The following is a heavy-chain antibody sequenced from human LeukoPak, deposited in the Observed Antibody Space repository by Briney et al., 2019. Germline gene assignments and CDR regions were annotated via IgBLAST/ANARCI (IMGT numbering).Heavy chain of an antibody. Sequence: SVKVSCKASGGTFSSYTISWVRQAPGQGLEWMGRISPILGIANYAQKFQGRVTITADKSTSTAYMELSSLRSEDTAVYYCARAVGATMPHFDYWGQGTLVTVSS. CDR3: ARAVGATMPHFDY. CDR1: GGTFSSYT. D-gene: IGHD1-26*01. CDR2: ISPILGIA. J-gene: IGHJ4*02. V-gene: IGHV1-69*02.